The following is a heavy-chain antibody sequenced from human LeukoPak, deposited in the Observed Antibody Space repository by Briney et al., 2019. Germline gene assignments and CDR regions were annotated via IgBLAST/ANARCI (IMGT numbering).Heavy chain of an antibody. V-gene: IGHV3-30-3*01. CDR3: AREGSRGYYPY. CDR1: GSTFSGYP. CDR2: ISYDGSDK. D-gene: IGHD3-22*01. J-gene: IGHJ4*02. Sequence: GGSLRLSCAASGSTFSGYPTHWVRQTPGKGLEWVAVISYDGSDKHYADPVKGRFTISRDNSKNTVYLQMNSLRAEDTAVYYCAREGSRGYYPYWGQGILVTVSS.